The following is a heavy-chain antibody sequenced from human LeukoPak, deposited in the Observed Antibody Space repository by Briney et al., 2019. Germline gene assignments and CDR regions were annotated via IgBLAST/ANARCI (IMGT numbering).Heavy chain of an antibody. Sequence: GGSLRLSCAASGFTFSSYSMNWVRQAPGKGLEWVSSISSSSSYIYYADSVKGRFTISGDNAKNSLYLQMNSLRAEDTAVYYCAREKYSSSWSSDYWGQGTLVTVSS. D-gene: IGHD6-13*01. CDR3: AREKYSSSWSSDY. CDR1: GFTFSSYS. J-gene: IGHJ4*02. CDR2: ISSSSSYI. V-gene: IGHV3-21*01.